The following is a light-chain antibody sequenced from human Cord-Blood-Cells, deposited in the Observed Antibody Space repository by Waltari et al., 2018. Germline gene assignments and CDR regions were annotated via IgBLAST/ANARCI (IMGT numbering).Light chain of an antibody. CDR3: SSYTSSSTLG. J-gene: IGLJ3*02. CDR2: DVS. V-gene: IGLV2-14*01. Sequence: QSALTQPASVSGSPGQSLTISCTETRSDVGGYTYVSWYQQHPGKAPKLMIYDVSNRPSGVSNRFSGSKSGNTASLTISGLQAEDEADYYCSSYTSSSTLGFGGGTKLTIL. CDR1: RSDVGGYTY.